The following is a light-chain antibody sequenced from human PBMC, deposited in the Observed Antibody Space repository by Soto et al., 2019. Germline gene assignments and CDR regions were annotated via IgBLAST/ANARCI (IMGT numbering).Light chain of an antibody. CDR2: EVS. Sequence: QSALTQPASVSGSPGQSITISCTGTSSDVGGYNYVSWYQQHPGKAPKLMIYEVSNRPSGVSNRFSGSKSGNTASLTISGLRAEDEADYYCSSYSSSSPVVFGGGTKLTV. V-gene: IGLV2-14*01. CDR1: SSDVGGYNY. CDR3: SSYSSSSPVV. J-gene: IGLJ2*01.